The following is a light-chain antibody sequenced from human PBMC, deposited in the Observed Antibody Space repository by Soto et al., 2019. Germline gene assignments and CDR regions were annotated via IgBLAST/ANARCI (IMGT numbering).Light chain of an antibody. CDR3: QHYNSYSEA. Sequence: DIQMTQSPSTLYGSVGDRVTMTCRASQTISSWLAWYQQKPGKAPKLLIYKASTLKGGVPSRFSGSGSGTECTLTISSLQPDDVETDYCQHYNSYSEAFGQGTKVDIK. CDR1: QTISSW. CDR2: KAS. J-gene: IGKJ1*01. V-gene: IGKV1-5*03.